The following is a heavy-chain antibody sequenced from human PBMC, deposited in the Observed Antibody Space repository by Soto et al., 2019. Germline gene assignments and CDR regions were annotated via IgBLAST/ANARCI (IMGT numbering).Heavy chain of an antibody. J-gene: IGHJ6*02. Sequence: QEQLVQSGAEVKQPGASVKVSCKASGYTFTSYDINWVRQATGQGLEWMGWMNPNSGNTGYAQKFRGRVTMTRNTSISTAYMELSSLRSEDTAVYYCARERTETTSIDVWGQGTTVTVSS. V-gene: IGHV1-8*01. CDR1: GYTFTSYD. D-gene: IGHD1-1*01. CDR2: MNPNSGNT. CDR3: ARERTETTSIDV.